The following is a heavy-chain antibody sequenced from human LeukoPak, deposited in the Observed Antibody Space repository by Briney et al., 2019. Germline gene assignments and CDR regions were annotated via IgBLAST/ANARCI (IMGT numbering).Heavy chain of an antibody. CDR3: ARSHYDFWSGYPEIPNWFDP. Sequence: SETLSLTCTVSGGSISSSSYYWGWIRQPPGKGLEWIGSIYYSGSTYYNPSLKSRVTISVDTSKNQFSLKLSSVTAADTAVYYCARSHYDFWSGYPEIPNWFDPWGQGTLVTVSS. CDR1: GGSISSSSYY. CDR2: IYYSGST. D-gene: IGHD3-3*01. J-gene: IGHJ5*02. V-gene: IGHV4-39*07.